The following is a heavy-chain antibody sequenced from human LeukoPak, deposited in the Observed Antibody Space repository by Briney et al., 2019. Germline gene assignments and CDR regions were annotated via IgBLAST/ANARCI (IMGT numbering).Heavy chain of an antibody. CDR3: AKHYDFWSGYGSNWFDP. D-gene: IGHD3-3*01. J-gene: IGHJ5*02. CDR1: GFTFSSYW. Sequence: HPGGSLRLSCAASGFTFSSYWMSWVRQAPGKGLEWVANIKEDGSEEYYVDSVKGRFTISRGNAKNSLYLQMNSLRAEDTAVYYCAKHYDFWSGYGSNWFDPWGQGILVTVSS. CDR2: IKEDGSEE. V-gene: IGHV3-7*01.